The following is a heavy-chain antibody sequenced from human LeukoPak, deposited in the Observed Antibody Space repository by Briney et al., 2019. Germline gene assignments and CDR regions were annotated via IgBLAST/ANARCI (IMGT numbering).Heavy chain of an antibody. CDR2: IRYDGSNK. CDR1: GFTFSSYG. J-gene: IGHJ6*03. D-gene: IGHD3-10*01. CDR3: AKDARGDYYYYMDV. Sequence: GGSLRLSCAASGFTFSSYGTHWVRQAPGKGLEWVAFIRYDGSNKYYADSVKGRFTISRDNSKNTLYLQMNSLRAEDTAVYYCAKDARGDYYYYMDVWGKGTTVTVSS. V-gene: IGHV3-30*02.